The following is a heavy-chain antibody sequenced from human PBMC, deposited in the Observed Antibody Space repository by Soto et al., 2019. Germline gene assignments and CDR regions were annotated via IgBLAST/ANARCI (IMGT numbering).Heavy chain of an antibody. CDR3: ARYGPTTVTIRRSLDP. J-gene: IGHJ5*02. CDR2: INHSGST. CDR1: GGSFSGYY. Sequence: SETLSLTCAVYGGSFSGYYWSWIRQPPGKGLEWIGEINHSGSTNYNPSLKSRVTISVDTSKNQFSLKLSSVTAADTAVYYCARYGPTTVTIRRSLDPWGQGTLVTVSS. D-gene: IGHD4-17*01. V-gene: IGHV4-34*01.